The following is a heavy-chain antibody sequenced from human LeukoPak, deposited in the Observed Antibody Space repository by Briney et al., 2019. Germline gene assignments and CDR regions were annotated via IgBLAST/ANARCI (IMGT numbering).Heavy chain of an antibody. D-gene: IGHD5-12*01. CDR2: IILIFGTA. Sequence: SVKVSCKASGGTFSSYAISWVRQAPGQGLEWMGGIILIFGTASYAQRFQGRVTITADESTSTAYMELSSLRSEDTAVYYCARGADIAATRALDYWGQGTLVTVSS. CDR3: ARGADIAATRALDY. J-gene: IGHJ4*02. CDR1: GGTFSSYA. V-gene: IGHV1-69*13.